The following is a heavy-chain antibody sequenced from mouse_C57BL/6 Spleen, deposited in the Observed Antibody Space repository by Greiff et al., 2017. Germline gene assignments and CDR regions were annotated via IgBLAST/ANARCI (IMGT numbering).Heavy chain of an antibody. Sequence: EVLLVESGPVLVKPGASVKMSCKVSGYTFTDSYMNWVKQSHGKSLECICVINPYNGGTSYNQKFKGKATLTVDKPSSTAYMELNSLTSEHSAVYYCARERYSDYWGQGTTLTVSS. CDR2: INPYNGGT. J-gene: IGHJ2*01. V-gene: IGHV1-19*01. CDR3: ARERYSDY. CDR1: GYTFTDSY.